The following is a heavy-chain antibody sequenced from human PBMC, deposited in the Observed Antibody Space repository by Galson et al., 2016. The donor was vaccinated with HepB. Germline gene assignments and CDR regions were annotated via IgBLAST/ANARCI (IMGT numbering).Heavy chain of an antibody. V-gene: IGHV1-69*13. Sequence: SVKVSCKVSRDTFSSYAINWLRQAPGQGLEWMGGSIPIFNTTPSAQKFQGRLTINADESTSTVYMELSSLRHEDTAVYYCAVDTTVISKGFDYWGQGTLVTVSS. CDR2: SIPIFNTT. CDR3: AVDTTVISKGFDY. J-gene: IGHJ4*02. CDR1: RDTFSSYA. D-gene: IGHD4-11*01.